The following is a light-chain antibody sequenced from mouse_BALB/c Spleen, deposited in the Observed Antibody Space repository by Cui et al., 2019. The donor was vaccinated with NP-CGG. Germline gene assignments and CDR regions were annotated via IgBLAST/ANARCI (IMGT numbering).Light chain of an antibody. CDR2: GTN. CDR1: TGAVTTRNY. J-gene: IGLJ1*01. CDR3: ALWYSNHWV. V-gene: IGLV1*01. Sequence: QAVVPQASALPTSPGETVTLTCRSSTGAVTTRNYANWVQEKPDHVFTGLIGGTNNRAPGFPARFSGSLSGDKAALTITGAQTEDEAIYFCALWYSNHWVFGGGTKLTVL.